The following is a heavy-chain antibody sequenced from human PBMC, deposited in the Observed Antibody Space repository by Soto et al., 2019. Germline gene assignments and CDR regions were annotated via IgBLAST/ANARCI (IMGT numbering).Heavy chain of an antibody. V-gene: IGHV3-23*01. Sequence: SLRLSCAASGFNFSSYGMHWVRQAQGKGLEWVAAISGSGGSTYYADSVKGRFTISRDNSKNTLYLQMNSLRAEDTAVYYCAKDVMITFGGVTHDGDYWGQGTLVTVSS. CDR2: ISGSGGST. CDR1: GFNFSSYG. D-gene: IGHD3-16*01. J-gene: IGHJ4*02. CDR3: AKDVMITFGGVTHDGDY.